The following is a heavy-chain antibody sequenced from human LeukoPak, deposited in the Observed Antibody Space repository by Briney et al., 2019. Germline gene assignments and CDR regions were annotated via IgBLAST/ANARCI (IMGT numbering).Heavy chain of an antibody. V-gene: IGHV3-23*01. J-gene: IGHJ6*03. CDR3: AKFSGYDYYYYNYMDV. D-gene: IGHD5-12*01. CDR2: ISGSGGST. Sequence: PGGTLRLSCAASGFTFSSYGMSWVRQAPGKGLEWVSAISGSGGSTYYADSVKGRFTISRDNSKNTLYLQMNSLRAEDTAVYYCAKFSGYDYYYYNYMDVWGKGTTVTISS. CDR1: GFTFSSYG.